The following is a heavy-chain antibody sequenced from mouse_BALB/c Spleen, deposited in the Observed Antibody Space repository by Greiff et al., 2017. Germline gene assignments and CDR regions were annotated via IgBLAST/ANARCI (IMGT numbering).Heavy chain of an antibody. D-gene: IGHD1-1*01. CDR3: ARPYYYGSSPY. Sequence: EVKVVESGAELVKPGASVKLSCTASGFNIKDTYMHWVKQRPEQGLEWIGRIDPANGNTKYDPKFQGKATITADTSSNTAYLQLSSLTSEDTAVYYCARPYYYGSSPYWGQGTTLTVSS. J-gene: IGHJ2*01. V-gene: IGHV14-3*02. CDR2: IDPANGNT. CDR1: GFNIKDTY.